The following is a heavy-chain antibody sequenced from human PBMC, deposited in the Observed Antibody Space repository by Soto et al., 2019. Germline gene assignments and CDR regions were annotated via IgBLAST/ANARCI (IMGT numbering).Heavy chain of an antibody. D-gene: IGHD2-21*02. CDR2: IYYSGST. J-gene: IGHJ5*02. CDR3: ARVGEFVTAQGWFDP. CDR1: GGSISSSSYY. Sequence: PXATLSLTCTVCGGSISSSSYYWGWIRQPPGKGLEWIGSIYYSGSTHNNPSLKSRVTLSVDTSKNQFSLRLRSVTAADTAVYYCARVGEFVTAQGWFDPWGQGTLVTASS. V-gene: IGHV4-39*01.